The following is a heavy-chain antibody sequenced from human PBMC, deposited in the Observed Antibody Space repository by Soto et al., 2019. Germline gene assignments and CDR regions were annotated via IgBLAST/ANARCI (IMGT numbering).Heavy chain of an antibody. Sequence: AASVKVSCKASGYTFTSYYMHWVRQAPGQGLEWMGVINPSGGSTSYAQKLQGRVTMTTDTSTSTAYMELRSLTSDDTAVYYCARVKMTAGFDPWGQGTLVPVSS. CDR1: GYTFTSYY. CDR3: ARVKMTAGFDP. V-gene: IGHV1-46*01. CDR2: INPSGGST. D-gene: IGHD6-25*01. J-gene: IGHJ5*01.